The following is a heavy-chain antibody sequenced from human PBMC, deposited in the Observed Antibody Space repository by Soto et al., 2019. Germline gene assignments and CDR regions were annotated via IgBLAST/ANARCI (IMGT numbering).Heavy chain of an antibody. CDR2: IYPSVSS. CDR1: GGSISSDDYY. CDR3: AREKVGTTFFDT. V-gene: IGHV4-39*02. Sequence: SETLSLTCTVSGGSISSDDYYWSWVRQPPGKGLEWIGSIYPSVSSYHNPSLATRLGLSIDASKNQFTLNLTSVTAADTALYFCAREKVGTTFFDTWGQGIQVTVSS. J-gene: IGHJ4*02. D-gene: IGHD2-21*02.